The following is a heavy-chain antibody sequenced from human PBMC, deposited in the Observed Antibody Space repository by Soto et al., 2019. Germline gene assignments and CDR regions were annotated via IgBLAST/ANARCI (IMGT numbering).Heavy chain of an antibody. J-gene: IGHJ3*02. CDR2: IYPGDSDT. V-gene: IGHV5-51*03. Sequence: EVQLVQSGAEVKKPGESLKISCKGSGYSFTSYWIGWVRQMPGKGLEWMGIIYPGDSDTRYSPSFQGQVTISADKSISTAYLQWSSLKASDTAMYYCARGGDTLGYCSGGSCYRFDIWGQGTMVTVSS. CDR1: GYSFTSYW. CDR3: ARGGDTLGYCSGGSCYRFDI. D-gene: IGHD2-15*01.